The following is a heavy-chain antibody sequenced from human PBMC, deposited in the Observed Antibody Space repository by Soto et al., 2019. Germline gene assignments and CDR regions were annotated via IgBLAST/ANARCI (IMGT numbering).Heavy chain of an antibody. J-gene: IGHJ6*02. D-gene: IGHD3-22*01. CDR2: INHSGST. Sequence: SETLSLTCAVYGGSFSGYYWSWIRQPPGKGLEWIGEINHSGSTNYNPSLKSRVTISVDTSKNQFSLKLSSVTAADTAVYYCARALTYYYDRSGTLLYYYYGMDVWGQGTTVTV. V-gene: IGHV4-34*01. CDR1: GGSFSGYY. CDR3: ARALTYYYDRSGTLLYYYYGMDV.